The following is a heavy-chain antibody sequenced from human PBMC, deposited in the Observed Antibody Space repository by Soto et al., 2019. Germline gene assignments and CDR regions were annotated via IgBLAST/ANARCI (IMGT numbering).Heavy chain of an antibody. CDR1: GFTFSDYS. D-gene: IGHD3-22*01. CDR3: AKDTYYYDTTGYYVYDF. CDR2: ISSSSSTI. J-gene: IGHJ4*02. V-gene: IGHV3-48*02. Sequence: GSLRLSCATSGFTFSDYSMNWVRQAPGKGLEWVSYISSSSSTIYYADSVKGRFTISRDNAKNSLNLQLNSLRDEDTAVYYCAKDTYYYDTTGYYVYDFWGQGTLVTVSS.